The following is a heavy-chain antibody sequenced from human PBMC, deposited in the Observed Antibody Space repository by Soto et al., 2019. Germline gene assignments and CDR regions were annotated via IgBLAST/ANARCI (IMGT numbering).Heavy chain of an antibody. CDR3: AKDIGIDKVEPGGSRCADYYCGMDG. J-gene: IGHJ6*02. D-gene: IGHD5-18*01. V-gene: IGHV3-9*01. CDR1: GFTFDDYA. Sequence: EVQLVESGGGLVQPGRSLRLSCAASGFTFDDYAMHWVRQVLGKGLEWVSGISWNSGSIAYADSVKGRFTISRDNAKNPLYLQMNSLRAEDTALYYCAKDIGIDKVEPGGSRCADYYCGMDGWGHGRTVTVSS. CDR2: ISWNSGSI.